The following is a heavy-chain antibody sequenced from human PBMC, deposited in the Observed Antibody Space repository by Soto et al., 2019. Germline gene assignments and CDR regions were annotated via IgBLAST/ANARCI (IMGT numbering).Heavy chain of an antibody. V-gene: IGHV3-49*05. J-gene: IGHJ5*02. Sequence: NPGGSLRLSCAASGFSFGDYAMSWFRQAPGKGLEWVGFIRSKAYGGTTEYAASVKGRFTIPRDDSKSIAYLQMNSLKTEDTAVYYCTRVMYYYASGSMTLDPRAPRTPVTVSS. CDR2: IRSKAYGGTT. CDR1: GFSFGDYA. D-gene: IGHD3-10*01. CDR3: TRVMYYYASGSMTLDP.